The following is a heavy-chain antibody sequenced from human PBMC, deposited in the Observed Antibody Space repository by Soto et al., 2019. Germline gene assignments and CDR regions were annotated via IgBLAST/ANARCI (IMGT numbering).Heavy chain of an antibody. D-gene: IGHD3-10*01. CDR2: INPKFGDT. CDR1: GYTFTAYY. Sequence: QVQLVQSGAEVKEPGDSVRVSCEASGYTFTAYYIHWVRQAPGQGLEWMGWINPKFGDTTYAQDFQGRLTLTRDMSISTVYKDLSRLTSDDTAIYYCARNMDYYYGPGSGNGHGVWGQGTTVNVFS. V-gene: IGHV1-2*02. CDR3: ARNMDYYYGPGSGNGHGV. J-gene: IGHJ6*02.